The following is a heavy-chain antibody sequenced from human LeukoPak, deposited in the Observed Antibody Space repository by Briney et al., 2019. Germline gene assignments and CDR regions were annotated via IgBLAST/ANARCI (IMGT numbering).Heavy chain of an antibody. Sequence: PGGSLRLSCAASGFTFSSFAMGWVRQAPGKGLEWVSAISGSGGSTYYADSVKGRFTISRDNSKNTLYLQMNSLRAEDTAVYYCAKSGPRWYSSGWYNYWGQGTLVTVSS. CDR1: GFTFSSFA. CDR3: AKSGPRWYSSGWYNY. D-gene: IGHD6-19*01. CDR2: ISGSGGST. J-gene: IGHJ4*02. V-gene: IGHV3-23*01.